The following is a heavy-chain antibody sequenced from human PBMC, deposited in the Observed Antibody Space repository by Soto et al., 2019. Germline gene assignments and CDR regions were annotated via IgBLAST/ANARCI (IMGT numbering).Heavy chain of an antibody. CDR2: IKQDGSEK. J-gene: IGHJ6*02. D-gene: IGHD6-13*01. CDR1: GFTFSSYW. CDR3: ARDEFGSSWYGLDYYYGMDV. Sequence: PGGSLRPSCEAPGFTFSSYWMSWVRQAPGKGLEGVANIKQDGSEKYYVDSVKGRFTISRDNAKNSLYLQMNSLRAEDTAVYYCARDEFGSSWYGLDYYYGMDVWGQGTTVTVSS. V-gene: IGHV3-7*03.